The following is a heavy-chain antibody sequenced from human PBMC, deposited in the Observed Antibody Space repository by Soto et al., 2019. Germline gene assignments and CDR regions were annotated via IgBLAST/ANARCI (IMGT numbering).Heavy chain of an antibody. CDR1: GFTFSGYW. CDR2: IKHDGSLK. V-gene: IGHV3-7*01. J-gene: IGHJ4*02. D-gene: IGHD3-3*01. CDR3: ARTNFLDY. Sequence: EVQLVESGGGLVQPGGSLRLSCAASGFTFSGYWMNWVRQVPGKGLEWGANIKHDGSLKYYVDPVKGRFTISRDNAKNSVFLQMDSLRAEDTAIYYCARTNFLDYWGQGTLVTVSS.